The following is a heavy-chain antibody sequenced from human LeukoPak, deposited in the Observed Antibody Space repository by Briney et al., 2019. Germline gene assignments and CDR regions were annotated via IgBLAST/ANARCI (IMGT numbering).Heavy chain of an antibody. V-gene: IGHV4-31*11. Sequence: SETLSLTCAVSGGSISNETYYWAWIRQNPGKDLEWIGYIYRTGITYPNPSLKSRVSMSIDTSKNQFSLKLTSVTAADTAVYFCARASWTDFFLDYWGQGTLLSVSS. D-gene: IGHD3/OR15-3a*01. CDR1: GGSISNETYY. CDR2: IYRTGIT. J-gene: IGHJ4*02. CDR3: ARASWTDFFLDY.